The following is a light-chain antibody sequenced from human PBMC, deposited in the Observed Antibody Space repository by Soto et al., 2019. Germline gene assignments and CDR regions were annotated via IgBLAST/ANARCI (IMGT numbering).Light chain of an antibody. CDR1: QSINNNF. CDR2: GAS. J-gene: IGKJ4*01. CDR3: QQYGSSPLT. Sequence: EIVLTQSPGTLSLSPGERATLSCRASQSINNNFLGWYQQKPGQAPRLLIYGASNRVTGIPNRFSGSGSGTDFILTISRLEPEDFAVYYCQQYGSSPLTFGGGTKVEIK. V-gene: IGKV3-20*01.